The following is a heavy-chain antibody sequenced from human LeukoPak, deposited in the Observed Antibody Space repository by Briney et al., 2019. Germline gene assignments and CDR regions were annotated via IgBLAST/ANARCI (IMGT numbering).Heavy chain of an antibody. CDR3: AKVHEGYCSSTSCYFVDY. CDR1: GFTFSSYA. J-gene: IGHJ4*02. V-gene: IGHV3-23*01. Sequence: GGSLRLSCAASGFTFSSYAMSWVRQAPGKGLEWVSAISGSGGSTYYADSVKGRFTISRDNSKNTLYLQMNSLRAEDTAVYNCAKVHEGYCSSTSCYFVDYWGQGTLVTVSS. CDR2: ISGSGGST. D-gene: IGHD2-2*01.